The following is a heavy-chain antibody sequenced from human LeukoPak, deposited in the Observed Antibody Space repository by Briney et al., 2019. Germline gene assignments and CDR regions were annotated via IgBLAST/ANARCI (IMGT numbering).Heavy chain of an antibody. CDR3: ARDRGSGIAVAFDY. Sequence: GSLRLSCAASGFTFTNYAMHWVRQAPGKGLEWVTVISKDGSDKNYADSVKGRFTISRDNSMNTLYLQMNSLRAEDTAVYYCARDRGSGIAVAFDYWGQGTLVTVSS. CDR2: ISKDGSDK. CDR1: GFTFTNYA. J-gene: IGHJ4*02. V-gene: IGHV3-30*07. D-gene: IGHD6-19*01.